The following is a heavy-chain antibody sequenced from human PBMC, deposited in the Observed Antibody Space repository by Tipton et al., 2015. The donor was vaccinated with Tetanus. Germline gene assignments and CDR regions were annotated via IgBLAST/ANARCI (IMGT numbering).Heavy chain of an antibody. CDR3: ARSISAGSVWPYEH. V-gene: IGHV4-34*01. CDR1: GGSFSGYY. Sequence: GLVKPSETLSLTCAVYGGSFSGYYWTWIRQPPVKGLEWIGEINPSGSTNYNPSLKSRVSMSVDTAKNRFSLTLTSVTAADMAVYYCARSISAGSVWPYEHWGQGTLVTVSS. D-gene: IGHD6-13*01. CDR2: INPSGST. J-gene: IGHJ4*02.